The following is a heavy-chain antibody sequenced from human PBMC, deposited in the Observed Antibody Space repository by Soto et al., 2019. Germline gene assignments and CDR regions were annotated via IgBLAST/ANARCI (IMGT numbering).Heavy chain of an antibody. Sequence: GGSLRLSCAASGFTFSSYAMHWVRQAPGKGLEWVAVISYDGSNKYYADSVKGRFTISRDNSKNTLYLQMNSLRAEDTAVYYCARERAIAAAVDYWGQGTLVTVSS. V-gene: IGHV3-30-3*01. J-gene: IGHJ4*02. CDR3: ARERAIAAAVDY. D-gene: IGHD6-13*01. CDR2: ISYDGSNK. CDR1: GFTFSSYA.